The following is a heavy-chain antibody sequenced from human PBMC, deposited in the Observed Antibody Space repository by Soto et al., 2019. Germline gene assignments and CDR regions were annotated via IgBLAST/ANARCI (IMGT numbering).Heavy chain of an antibody. Sequence: PGGSLRLSCTASGFTFGDYAMSWFRQAPGKGLEWVGFIRSKAYGGTTEYAASVKGRFTISRDDSKSIAYLQMNSLKTEDTAVYYCTRVSDGYNSPYYYGMDVWGQGTTVTVSS. CDR1: GFTFGDYA. CDR3: TRVSDGYNSPYYYGMDV. V-gene: IGHV3-49*03. CDR2: IRSKAYGGTT. D-gene: IGHD5-12*01. J-gene: IGHJ6*02.